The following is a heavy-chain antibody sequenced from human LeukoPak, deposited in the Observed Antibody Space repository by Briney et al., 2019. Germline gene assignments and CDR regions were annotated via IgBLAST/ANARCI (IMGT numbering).Heavy chain of an antibody. CDR3: ARDWIVVVPAATSYYYYGMDV. V-gene: IGHV1-69*04. CDR2: IIPILGIA. CDR1: GGTFSSYA. D-gene: IGHD2-2*01. Sequence: GASVKVSCKASGGTFSSYAISWVRQAPGQGLEWTGRIIPILGIANYAQKFQGRVTITADKSTSTAYMELSSLRSEDTAVYYCARDWIVVVPAATSYYYYGMDVWGQGTTVTVSS. J-gene: IGHJ6*02.